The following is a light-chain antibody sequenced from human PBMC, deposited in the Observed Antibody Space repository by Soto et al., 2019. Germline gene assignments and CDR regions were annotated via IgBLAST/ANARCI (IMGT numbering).Light chain of an antibody. J-gene: IGLJ2*01. Sequence: QSALTQPASVSGSPGQSITISCTGTSSDIGGYYYVSWYQHHPGKAPKLLIYQVTNRPSRVSNRFSGSKSGNTASLTISGLQADDEADYYCSSFVGSPVVFGGGTKLTVL. CDR2: QVT. CDR1: SSDIGGYYY. CDR3: SSFVGSPVV. V-gene: IGLV2-14*01.